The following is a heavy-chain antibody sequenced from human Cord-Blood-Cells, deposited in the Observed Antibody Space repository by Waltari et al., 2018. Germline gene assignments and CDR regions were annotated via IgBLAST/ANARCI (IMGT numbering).Heavy chain of an antibody. J-gene: IGHJ3*02. V-gene: IGHV3-33*01. CDR3: ARLGDGLGLAFDI. Sequence: QVQLVESGGGVVQPGRSLRLFCAASGFTFSSYGMHWVRQAPGKGLECVAVIWYDGSNKYYADSVKGRFTISRDNSKNTLYLQMNSLRAEDTAVYYCARLGDGLGLAFDIWGQGTMVTVSS. D-gene: IGHD7-27*01. CDR2: IWYDGSNK. CDR1: GFTFSSYG.